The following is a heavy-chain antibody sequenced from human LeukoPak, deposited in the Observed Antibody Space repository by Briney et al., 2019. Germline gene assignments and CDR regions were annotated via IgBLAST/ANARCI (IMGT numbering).Heavy chain of an antibody. D-gene: IGHD3-22*01. CDR3: ARDRFYDRKNDAFDI. J-gene: IGHJ3*02. Sequence: GGSLRLSCAASGFTFSSYGMHWVRQAPGKGLEWVAVIWYDGSNKYYADSVKGRFTISRDNSKNTLYLQMNSLRAEDTAVYYCARDRFYDRKNDAFDIWGQGTMVTVSS. CDR2: IWYDGSNK. V-gene: IGHV3-33*08. CDR1: GFTFSSYG.